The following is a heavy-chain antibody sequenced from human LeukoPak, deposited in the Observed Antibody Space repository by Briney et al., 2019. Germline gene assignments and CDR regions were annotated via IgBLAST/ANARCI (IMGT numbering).Heavy chain of an antibody. CDR3: ARDWGSTTTPNWFDP. D-gene: IGHD2-15*01. V-gene: IGHV1-18*01. J-gene: IGHJ5*02. CDR2: ISPYNRNT. Sequence: ASVKVSCKASGYTFNNYRISWVRQAPGQGLEWMGWISPYNRNTDYAQKFQGRLTMTTDTSTNTVYMELRNLGYDDTAIYYCARDWGSTTTPNWFDPWGKGTLVTVSS. CDR1: GYTFNNYR.